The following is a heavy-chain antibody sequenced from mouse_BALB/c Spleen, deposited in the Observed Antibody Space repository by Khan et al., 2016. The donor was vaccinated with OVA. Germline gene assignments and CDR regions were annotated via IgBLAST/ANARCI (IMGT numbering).Heavy chain of an antibody. Sequence: QVQLQQPGAELVRPGASVKLSCKASAYIFTNYWMNWVKQRPGQGLEWIGMIDPSDSETPYNKMFKDKATLTVDKSSSTAYMQLSSLTSEDSAVYYCARCLMEAMDYWGQGTSVTVSS. V-gene: IGHV1-61*01. CDR3: ARCLMEAMDY. D-gene: IGHD2-3*01. J-gene: IGHJ4*01. CDR1: AYIFTNYW. CDR2: IDPSDSET.